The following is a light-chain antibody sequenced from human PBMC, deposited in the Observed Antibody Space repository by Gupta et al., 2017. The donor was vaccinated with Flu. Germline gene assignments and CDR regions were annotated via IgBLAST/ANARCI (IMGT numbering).Light chain of an antibody. J-gene: IGLJ2*01. V-gene: IGLV2-14*01. CDR3: SSCTCSSTVV. CDR1: SSDVGGYNY. CDR2: EVS. Sequence: FALTPPAAAVAPPEQSITISCTGTSSDVGGYNYVSLYHQHPGQAPKLMIYEVSNRPAGVANRFSGSKSGNTASLTISGLQAEDEADYYCSSCTCSSTVVFGGGTKLTVL.